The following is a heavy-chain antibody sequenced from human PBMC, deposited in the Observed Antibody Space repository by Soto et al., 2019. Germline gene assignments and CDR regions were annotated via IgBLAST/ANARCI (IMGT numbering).Heavy chain of an antibody. CDR2: ISSSSSSI. J-gene: IGHJ4*02. CDR3: AKDVGYYDSSGQDY. D-gene: IGHD3-22*01. CDR1: GFTFSSYS. Sequence: GGSLRLSCAASGFTFSSYSMNWVRQAPGKGLEWVSSISSSSSSIYYADSVKGRFTISRDNAKNSLYLQTNSLRAEDTAVYYCAKDVGYYDSSGQDYWGQGTLVTVSS. V-gene: IGHV3-21*01.